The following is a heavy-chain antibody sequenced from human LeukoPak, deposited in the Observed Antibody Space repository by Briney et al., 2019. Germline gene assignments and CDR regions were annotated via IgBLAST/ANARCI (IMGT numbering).Heavy chain of an antibody. D-gene: IGHD4-17*01. CDR1: GFTFSSYA. CDR3: ARDPGSDYYDAFDI. J-gene: IGHJ3*02. Sequence: PGGSLRLSCAASGFTFSSYAMHWVRQAPGKGLEWVAVISYDGSNKYYADSVKGRFTISRDNSKNTLYLQMNSLRAEDTAVYYCARDPGSDYYDAFDIWGQGTMVTVSS. V-gene: IGHV3-30*04. CDR2: ISYDGSNK.